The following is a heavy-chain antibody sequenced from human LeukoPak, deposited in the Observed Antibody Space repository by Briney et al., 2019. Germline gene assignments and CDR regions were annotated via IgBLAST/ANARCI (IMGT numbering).Heavy chain of an antibody. CDR1: GFSFSTYW. J-gene: IGHJ4*02. Sequence: GGSPRLSCAASGFSFSTYWMHWVRQAPGKGLVWVSQINPDGSSTDYADSVKGRFTSSRDNAKNTVYLQMNSLRAEDTAVYYCARVGRTPPFNWGQGTLVTVSS. CDR2: INPDGSST. V-gene: IGHV3-74*01. CDR3: ARVGRTPPFN.